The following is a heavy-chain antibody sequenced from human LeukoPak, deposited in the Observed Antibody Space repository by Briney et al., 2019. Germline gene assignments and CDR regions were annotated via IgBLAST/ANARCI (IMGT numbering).Heavy chain of an antibody. D-gene: IGHD6-19*01. Sequence: SETLSLTCAVYGESFSGYYWSWIRQPPGKGLEWIGEINHSRSTNYNPSLKSRVTISVDTSKNQFSLKLSSVTAADTAVYYCARKAVAGRYYFDYWGQGTLVTVSS. CDR2: INHSRST. J-gene: IGHJ4*02. V-gene: IGHV4-34*01. CDR1: GESFSGYY. CDR3: ARKAVAGRYYFDY.